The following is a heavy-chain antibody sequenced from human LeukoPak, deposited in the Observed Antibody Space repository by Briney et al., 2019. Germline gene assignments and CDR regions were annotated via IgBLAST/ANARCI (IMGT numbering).Heavy chain of an antibody. D-gene: IGHD2-15*01. V-gene: IGHV1-2*02. J-gene: IGHJ4*02. CDR1: GYTFTGYY. Sequence: ASVKVSCKASGYTFTGYYMHWVRQAPGQGLEWMGWINPNSGGTNYAQKFQGRVTMTRATSTSTAYMELSRLRSDDTAVYYCTREGRVGVTFNYGAKGTRFTVS. CDR2: INPNSGGT. CDR3: TREGRVGVTFNY.